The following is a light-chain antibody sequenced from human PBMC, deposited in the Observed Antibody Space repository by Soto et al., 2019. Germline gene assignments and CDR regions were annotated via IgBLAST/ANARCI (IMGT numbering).Light chain of an antibody. CDR2: YNN. J-gene: IGLJ1*01. CDR3: AAWDDSLNSYV. V-gene: IGLV1-44*01. Sequence: QSVLTQPPSASGTPGQRVTISCSGSSSNIGSNNVNWYQQLPGTAPKLLIYYNNQRPSGVPDRFSGSKSGTSASLAISGLQSEDEADYYCAAWDDSLNSYVFGPGTKVTVL. CDR1: SSNIGSNN.